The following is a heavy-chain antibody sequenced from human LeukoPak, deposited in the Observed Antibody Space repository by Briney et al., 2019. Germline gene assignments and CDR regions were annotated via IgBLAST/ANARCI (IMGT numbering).Heavy chain of an antibody. CDR2: ISTNNGNT. CDR1: GYTFTTYD. Sequence: ASVKVSYKASGYTFTTYDISWVRQAPGPRLEGMGWISTNNGNTNYAQDLQGRVTMTTDTSTRTAYMELRGLRSAGTAVYYCERDQYRSGSYYRLWGQGTLATVSS. J-gene: IGHJ4*02. D-gene: IGHD3-10*01. CDR3: ERDQYRSGSYYRL. V-gene: IGHV1-18*01.